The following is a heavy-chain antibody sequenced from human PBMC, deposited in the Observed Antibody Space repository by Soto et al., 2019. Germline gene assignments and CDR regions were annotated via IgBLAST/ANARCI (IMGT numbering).Heavy chain of an antibody. J-gene: IGHJ1*01. V-gene: IGHV5-51*01. CDR2: IYPGDFDT. Sequence: PGESLKISCKGSGYKFTSYWIGWVRQMPGKGLEWLGLIYPGDFDTRYSSSFQGQVTISADKSISTAYLQWSSLKASDTAIYYCALVVRGVTTEAHHLAHWGQGTLVTVSS. D-gene: IGHD3-10*02. CDR3: ALVVRGVTTEAHHLAH. CDR1: GYKFTSYW.